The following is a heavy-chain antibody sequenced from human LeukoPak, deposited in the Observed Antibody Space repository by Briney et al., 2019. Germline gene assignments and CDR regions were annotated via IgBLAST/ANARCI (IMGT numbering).Heavy chain of an antibody. CDR3: ARKQWLDSDWFDP. D-gene: IGHD6-19*01. CDR1: GGSISCSSYY. V-gene: IGHV4-39*07. CDR2: IYYSGST. J-gene: IGHJ5*02. Sequence: PSETLSLTCTVSGGSISCSSYYWGWIRQPPGKGLEWIGSIYYSGSTYYNPSLKSRVTISVDTSKNQFSLKLSSVTAADTAVYYCARKQWLDSDWFDPWGQGTLVTVSS.